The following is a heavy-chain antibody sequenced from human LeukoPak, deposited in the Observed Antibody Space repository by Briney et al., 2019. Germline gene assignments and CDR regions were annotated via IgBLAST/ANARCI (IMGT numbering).Heavy chain of an antibody. V-gene: IGHV5-51*01. D-gene: IGHD6-19*01. CDR1: GYIFTSNW. J-gene: IGHJ4*02. CDR2: IYPGDSDT. CDR3: ARPAAGTAPYFDY. Sequence: GESLKISCKFSGYIFTSNWIVWVRQKPGEGLEWMGIIYPGDSDTRYSPSFQGQVTISVDKSINTAYLQWSSLKASDTAMYFCARPAAGTAPYFDYWGQGTLVTVSS.